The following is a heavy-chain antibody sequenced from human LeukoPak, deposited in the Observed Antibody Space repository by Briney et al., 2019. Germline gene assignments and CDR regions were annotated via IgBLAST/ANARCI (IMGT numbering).Heavy chain of an antibody. CDR3: ARELSSGYYYSGYFDL. Sequence: PSETMSRTCTVYGGSVSSYYWSWIRQPPGKGREWIVYIDYSGSTNSNPFLKSRVTISVDTSKNQFSLKLSSVTAADTAVYYCARELSSGYYYSGYFDLWGRGTLVTVSS. CDR2: IDYSGST. J-gene: IGHJ2*01. CDR1: GGSVSSYY. D-gene: IGHD3-22*01. V-gene: IGHV4-59*02.